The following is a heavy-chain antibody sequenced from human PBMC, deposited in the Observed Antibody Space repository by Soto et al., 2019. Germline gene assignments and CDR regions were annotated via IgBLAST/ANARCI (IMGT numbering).Heavy chain of an antibody. CDR3: AKDRVGGTFYTPLAF. CDR1: GFAFSSHP. J-gene: IGHJ4*02. D-gene: IGHD1-7*01. Sequence: PGGSLRLSCAASGFAFSSHPMSWVRQAPEKGLEWVAGISDGGDLTYNADSVRGRFTISRDNSKNTLSLHLNTLKPEDTAVYHCAKDRVGGTFYTPLAFWGQGTLVTVSS. CDR2: ISDGGDLT. V-gene: IGHV3-23*01.